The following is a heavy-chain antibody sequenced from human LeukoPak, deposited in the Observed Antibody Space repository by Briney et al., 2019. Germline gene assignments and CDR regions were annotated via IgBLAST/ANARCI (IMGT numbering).Heavy chain of an antibody. CDR2: IKQDGSEK. D-gene: IGHD5-18*01. V-gene: IGHV3-7*01. CDR1: GFTFSSYW. J-gene: IGHJ5*02. CDR3: ARDSGYSYGLKVGYNWFDP. Sequence: PGGSLRLSCAASGFTFSSYWMSWVRQAPGKGLEWVANIKQDGSEKYYVDSVKGRFTISRDNAKNSLYLQMNSLRAEDTAVYYCARDSGYSYGLKVGYNWFDPWGQGTLVTVSS.